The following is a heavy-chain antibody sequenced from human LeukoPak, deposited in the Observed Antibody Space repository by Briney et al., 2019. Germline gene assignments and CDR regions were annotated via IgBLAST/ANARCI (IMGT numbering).Heavy chain of an antibody. CDR3: ARDWAPGTTKKFDY. D-gene: IGHD1-1*01. Sequence: PGGSLRLSCAASGFNFGDFPMTWVRQAPGKGLEWVSSINTGGDPTSYADSVKGRFTISRDNSRSMVYLQANNLTIEDTAVYYCARDWAPGTTKKFDYWGRGTLVTVSS. V-gene: IGHV3-23*01. CDR2: INTGGDPT. CDR1: GFNFGDFP. J-gene: IGHJ4*02.